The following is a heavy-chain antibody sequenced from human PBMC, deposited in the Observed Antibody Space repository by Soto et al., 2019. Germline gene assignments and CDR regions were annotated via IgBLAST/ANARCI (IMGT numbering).Heavy chain of an antibody. CDR2: ISGSGGST. CDR1: GFTFSSYA. Sequence: EVQLLESGGGLVQPGGSLRLSCAASGFTFSSYAMRWVRQAPVKGLEWVSAISGSGGSTYYADSVKGRFTISRDNSKNTRYLQMHSLRAEDTAVYYCARRGSGSYYDYWGQGTLVTVSS. D-gene: IGHD1-26*01. V-gene: IGHV3-23*01. CDR3: ARRGSGSYYDY. J-gene: IGHJ4*02.